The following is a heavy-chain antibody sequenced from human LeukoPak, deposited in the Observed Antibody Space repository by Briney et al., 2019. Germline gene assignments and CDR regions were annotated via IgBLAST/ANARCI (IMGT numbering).Heavy chain of an antibody. Sequence: GGCLRHSCAASGFTFSSDLMRCVCQTLGRRREWVALIMQDGSEKYYVDSVKGRFTISRDNAKNSLYLQMNSLRAEDTAVYYCARDLSGVTGYTYGRGIDYWGQGTMVTVSS. CDR2: IMQDGSEK. D-gene: IGHD5-18*01. CDR1: GFTFSSDL. V-gene: IGHV3-7*01. CDR3: ARDLSGVTGYTYGRGIDY. J-gene: IGHJ4*02.